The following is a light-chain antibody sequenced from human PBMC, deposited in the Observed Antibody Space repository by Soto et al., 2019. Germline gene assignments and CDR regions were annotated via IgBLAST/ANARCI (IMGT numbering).Light chain of an antibody. J-gene: IGKJ5*01. V-gene: IGKV2-30*01. Sequence: DVFMTQSPLSLPVTLGQAASISCRSSHSLVYMDGNTYLNWLQQRPGQSPRRLIYKVSTRDSGVPDRFSGSGSGTDFTLKISRVGAEDVGIYYCMQGTHWPLTFGQGTRLEIK. CDR1: HSLVYMDGNTY. CDR3: MQGTHWPLT. CDR2: KVS.